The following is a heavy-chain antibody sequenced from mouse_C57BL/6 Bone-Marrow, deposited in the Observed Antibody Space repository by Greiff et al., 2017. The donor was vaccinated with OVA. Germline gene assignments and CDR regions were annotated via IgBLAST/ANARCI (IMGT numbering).Heavy chain of an antibody. V-gene: IGHV5-4*01. CDR3: ARDGYRYFDV. CDR1: GFTFSSYA. CDR2: ISDGGSYT. J-gene: IGHJ1*03. Sequence: EVKVEESGGGLVKPGGSLKLSCAASGFTFSSYAMSWVRQTPEKRLEWVATISDGGSYTYYPDNVKGRFTISRDNAKNNLYLQMSHLKSEDTAMYYCARDGYRYFDVWGTGTTVTVSS.